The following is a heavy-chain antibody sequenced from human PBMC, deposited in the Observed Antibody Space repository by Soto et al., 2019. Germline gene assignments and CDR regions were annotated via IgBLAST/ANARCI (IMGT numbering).Heavy chain of an antibody. Sequence: PGGSLRLSCAASGFTVSSNYMSWVRQAPGKGLEWVSVIYSDGSTYYADSMKGRFTISRDTSENTLFLQMNSLRAEDTAVYYCARDLWTGASDYWAREPWSPSPQ. CDR2: IYSDGST. J-gene: IGHJ4*02. CDR3: ARDLWTGASDY. V-gene: IGHV3-53*01. CDR1: GFTVSSNY. D-gene: IGHD3-3*01.